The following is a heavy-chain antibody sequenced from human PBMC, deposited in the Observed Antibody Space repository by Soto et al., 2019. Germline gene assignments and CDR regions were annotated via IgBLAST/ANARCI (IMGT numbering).Heavy chain of an antibody. CDR3: ARGLDYDSSAYYFFF. CDR1: GGTFSRYA. V-gene: IGHV1-69*13. D-gene: IGHD3-22*01. Sequence: GASVKVSFKAPGGTFSRYALNWVRQAPGQGPEWMGGIVPIFGKANYAQKFQGRVTITADESTSTAYMELSSLRSEDTAMYYCARGLDYDSSAYYFFFWGQGTLVTVSS. CDR2: IVPIFGKA. J-gene: IGHJ4*02.